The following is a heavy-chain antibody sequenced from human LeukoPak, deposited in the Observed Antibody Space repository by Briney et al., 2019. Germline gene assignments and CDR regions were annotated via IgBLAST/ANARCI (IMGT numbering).Heavy chain of an antibody. CDR3: ARAKLTYYDILTGDY. V-gene: IGHV1-2*02. J-gene: IGHJ4*02. CDR1: GYTFTGYF. Sequence: GASVKVSCKASGYTFTGYFMHWVRQAPGQGLEWMGWINPNTGGTNYAQKFQGRVTMTRDTSISTAYMELSRLRSDDTAVYYCARAKLTYYDILTGDYWGQGTLVTVSS. CDR2: INPNTGGT. D-gene: IGHD3-9*01.